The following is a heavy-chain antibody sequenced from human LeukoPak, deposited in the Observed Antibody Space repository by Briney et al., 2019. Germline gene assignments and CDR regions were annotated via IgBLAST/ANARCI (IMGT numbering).Heavy chain of an antibody. V-gene: IGHV3-23*01. J-gene: IGHJ4*02. D-gene: IGHD3-22*01. CDR2: ITGSGGTT. CDR3: ARGGSWLRLIDY. Sequence: GGTLRLSCAASGFSFSIYGMNWVRQAPGKGLEWVSGITGSGGTTYYADSVKGRATISRDNSKNTLYLQMNSLRAEDTAIYYCARGGSWLRLIDYWGQGTLVTVSS. CDR1: GFSFSIYG.